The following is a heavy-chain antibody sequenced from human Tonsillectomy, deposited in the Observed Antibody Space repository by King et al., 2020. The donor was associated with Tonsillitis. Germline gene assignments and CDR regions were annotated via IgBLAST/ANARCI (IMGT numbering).Heavy chain of an antibody. CDR3: ARDLGPISQKAQYYNGMDV. Sequence: VQLVESGGGLIQPGGSLRLSCAASGFTVSNNYMSWVRQAPGKGLEWVSVIYSGGTTYYADSVKGRFTISRDNSKNTLYLQMNSLRAEDTAVYYCARDLGPISQKAQYYNGMDVWGQGTTVTVSS. V-gene: IGHV3-53*01. J-gene: IGHJ6*02. D-gene: IGHD3-3*02. CDR1: GFTVSNNY. CDR2: IYSGGTT.